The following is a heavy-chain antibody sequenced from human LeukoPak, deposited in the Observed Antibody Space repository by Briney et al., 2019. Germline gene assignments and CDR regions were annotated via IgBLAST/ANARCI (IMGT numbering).Heavy chain of an antibody. Sequence: PGGSLRLSCAASGFTFSTYGMHWVRQAPGKGLEWVALISYDGSKKYYADSVRGRFIISRDNSKNTLSLQMNSLRAEDTAVYYCARGGGSSWYSFDYWGQGTLVTVSS. CDR2: ISYDGSKK. CDR3: ARGGGSSWYSFDY. V-gene: IGHV3-30*03. J-gene: IGHJ4*02. CDR1: GFTFSTYG. D-gene: IGHD6-13*01.